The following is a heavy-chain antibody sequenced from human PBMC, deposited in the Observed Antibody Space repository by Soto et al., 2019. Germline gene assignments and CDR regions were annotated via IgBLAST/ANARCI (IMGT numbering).Heavy chain of an antibody. J-gene: IGHJ6*02. Sequence: SEPLSLPSAVSVGSISSCDCSWSWIPQPPVKGLDWIGYIYYSGFTYYNPSLKSRVTISLDTSKNQFSLEVSSVTAADTALYYCATTFDSSGYYHNFGMDVWGQGTTVTVSS. CDR3: ATTFDSSGYYHNFGMDV. CDR1: VGSISSCDCS. D-gene: IGHD3-22*01. V-gene: IGHV4-30-2*03. CDR2: IYYSGFT.